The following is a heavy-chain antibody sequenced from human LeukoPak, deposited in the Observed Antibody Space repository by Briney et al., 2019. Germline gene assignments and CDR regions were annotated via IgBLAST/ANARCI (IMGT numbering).Heavy chain of an antibody. V-gene: IGHV4-59*12. Sequence: SETLSLTCTVSGGSISSYYWSWIRQPPGKGLEWIGYIYYSGSTNYNPSLKSRVTISVDTSKNQFSLKLSSVTAADTAVYYCASDLVNYYDSSGQVRDYWGQGTLVTVSS. D-gene: IGHD3-22*01. CDR2: IYYSGST. CDR1: GGSISSYY. J-gene: IGHJ4*02. CDR3: ASDLVNYYDSSGQVRDY.